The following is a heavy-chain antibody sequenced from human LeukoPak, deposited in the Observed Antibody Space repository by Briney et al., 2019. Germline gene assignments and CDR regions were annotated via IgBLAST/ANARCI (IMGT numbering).Heavy chain of an antibody. CDR3: ARHGGESIVAMILHAFDI. CDR2: MYYSGST. Sequence: SATLSLTCTVSGGSISSYSWSWIRQPPGKGLEWIGSMYYSGSTNYNPSLKSRVTMSVDTSKNQFSLRLSSVTAADTAVYYCARHGGESIVAMILHAFDIWGQGTMVTVSS. J-gene: IGHJ3*02. V-gene: IGHV4-59*08. CDR1: GGSISSYS. D-gene: IGHD5-12*01.